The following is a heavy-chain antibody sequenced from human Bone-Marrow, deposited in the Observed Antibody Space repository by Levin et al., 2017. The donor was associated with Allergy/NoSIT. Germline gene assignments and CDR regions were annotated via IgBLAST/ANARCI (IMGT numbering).Heavy chain of an antibody. CDR1: GYTFTSYD. CDR2: MNPNSGNT. CDR3: ARVIPIAAAGPLGY. J-gene: IGHJ4*02. D-gene: IGHD6-13*01. V-gene: IGHV1-8*01. Sequence: ASVKVSCKASGYTFTSYDINWVRQATGQGLEWMGWMNPNSGNTGYAQKFQGRVTMTRNTSISTAYMELSSLRSEDTAVYYCARVIPIAAAGPLGYWGQGTLVTVSS.